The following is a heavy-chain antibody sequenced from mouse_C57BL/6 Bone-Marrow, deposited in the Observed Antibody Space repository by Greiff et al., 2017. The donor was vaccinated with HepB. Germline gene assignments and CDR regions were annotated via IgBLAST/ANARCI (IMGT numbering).Heavy chain of an antibody. CDR2: ISNGGGST. D-gene: IGHD2-14*01. Sequence: EVKLMESGGGLVQPGGSLKLSCAASGFTFSDYYMYWVRQTPEKRLEWVAYISNGGGSTYYPDTVKCRFPISRDNAKNTLSLQMSRLKSDDTAMYYCARHRGEGNYFDYWGQGTTLTVSS. CDR1: GFTFSDYY. J-gene: IGHJ2*01. V-gene: IGHV5-12*01. CDR3: ARHRGEGNYFDY.